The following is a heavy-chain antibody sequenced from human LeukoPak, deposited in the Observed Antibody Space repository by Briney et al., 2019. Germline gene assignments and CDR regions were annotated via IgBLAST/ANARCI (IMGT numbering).Heavy chain of an antibody. Sequence: GESLRVSCTTSGFSFSNYAMNWVRQAPGKRPEWVSGISGFNTYYADSVKGRFTIFRDNSKNVLYLQMDRLRAEDTAVYSCAKDVCTSPRCLLYFDSWGQGTLVTVSS. CDR3: AKDVCTSPRCLLYFDS. D-gene: IGHD2-8*01. CDR1: GFSFSNYA. V-gene: IGHV3-23*01. CDR2: ISGFNT. J-gene: IGHJ4*02.